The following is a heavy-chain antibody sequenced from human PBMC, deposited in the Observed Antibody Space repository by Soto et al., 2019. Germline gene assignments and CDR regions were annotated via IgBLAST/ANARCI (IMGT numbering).Heavy chain of an antibody. J-gene: IGHJ6*02. Sequence: GGSLRLPCAASGFTFSSYEMNWVRQAPGKGLEWVSYISSSGSTIYYADSVKGRFTISRDNAKNSLYLQMNSLRAEDTAVYYCAREGVPAATLYYYYYYGMDVWGQGTTVTVSS. CDR1: GFTFSSYE. V-gene: IGHV3-48*03. CDR3: AREGVPAATLYYYYYYGMDV. D-gene: IGHD2-2*01. CDR2: ISSSGSTI.